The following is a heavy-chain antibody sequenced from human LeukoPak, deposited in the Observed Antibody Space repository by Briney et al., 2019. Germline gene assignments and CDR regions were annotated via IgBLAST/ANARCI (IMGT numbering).Heavy chain of an antibody. CDR3: AKSMGGGATQP. D-gene: IGHD1-26*01. CDR2: ISYDGSNK. Sequence: PGGSLRLSCAASGFTFSSYGMHWVRQAPGKGLEWVAVISYDGSNKYYADSVKGRFTISRDNSKNTLYLQMNSLRAEDTAVYYCAKSMGGGATQPWGQGTLVTVSS. V-gene: IGHV3-30*18. CDR1: GFTFSSYG. J-gene: IGHJ5*02.